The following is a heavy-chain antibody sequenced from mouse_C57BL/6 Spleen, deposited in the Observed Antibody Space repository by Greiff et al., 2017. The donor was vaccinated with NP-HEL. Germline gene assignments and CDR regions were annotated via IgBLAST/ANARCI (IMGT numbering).Heavy chain of an antibody. CDR3: ARPYDGYHQAWFAY. D-gene: IGHD2-3*01. J-gene: IGHJ3*01. CDR1: GFSLTSYG. Sequence: VQLQESGPGLVAPSQSLSITCTVSGFSLTSYGVHWVRQPPGKGLEWLVVIWSDGSTTYNSALKSRLSISKDNSKSQVFLKMNSLQTDDTAMYYCARPYDGYHQAWFAYWGQGTLVTVSA. CDR2: IWSDGST. V-gene: IGHV2-6*03.